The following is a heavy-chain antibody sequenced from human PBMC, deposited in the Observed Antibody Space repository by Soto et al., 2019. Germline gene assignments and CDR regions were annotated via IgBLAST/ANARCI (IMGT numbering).Heavy chain of an antibody. J-gene: IGHJ4*02. CDR1: GGSISSYY. CDR2: IYYSGST. V-gene: IGHV4-59*08. D-gene: IGHD4-17*01. CDR3: ARSTTVTTGIDY. Sequence: QVQLQESGPGLVKPSETLSLTCTVSGGSISSYYWSWIRQPPGKGLEWIGYIYYSGSTNYNPSLKSRVTISVDTSKNQFSLKLSSVTAADTAVYYCARSTTVTTGIDYWGQGTLVTVSS.